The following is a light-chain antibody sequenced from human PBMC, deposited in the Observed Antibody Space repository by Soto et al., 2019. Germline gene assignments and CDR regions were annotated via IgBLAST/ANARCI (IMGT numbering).Light chain of an antibody. Sequence: DVVMTQSPLSLPVTLGQPASISCRSSQSLVYSDGNTYLNWFQQRPGQSPRRLIYKASNRDSGVPDRFSGSGSGTDFTLKISRVEAEDVGVYYCQQYNTWPPAWTFGQGTKV. CDR3: QQYNTWPPAWT. J-gene: IGKJ1*01. V-gene: IGKV2-30*01. CDR2: KAS. CDR1: QSLVYSDGNTY.